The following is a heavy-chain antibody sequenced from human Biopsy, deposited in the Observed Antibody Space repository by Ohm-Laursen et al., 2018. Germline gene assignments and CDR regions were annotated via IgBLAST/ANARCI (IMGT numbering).Heavy chain of an antibody. CDR3: ARGGGYNWNNGWFDP. V-gene: IGHV1-2*02. CDR2: INPNSGGT. J-gene: IGHJ5*02. D-gene: IGHD1/OR15-1a*01. CDR1: GYTFTGYY. Sequence: ASVKVSCNASGYTFTGYYMHWVRQAPGQGLEWMGWINPNSGGTNYAQKFQGRVTMTRDTSISTAYMELSRLRSEDTAVYYCARGGGYNWNNGWFDPWGQGTLVTVSS.